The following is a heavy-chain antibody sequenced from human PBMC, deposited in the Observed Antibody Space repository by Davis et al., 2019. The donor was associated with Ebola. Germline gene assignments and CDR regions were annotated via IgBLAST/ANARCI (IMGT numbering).Heavy chain of an antibody. V-gene: IGHV1-69*13. D-gene: IGHD6-19*01. CDR1: GYTFTSYG. J-gene: IGHJ4*02. Sequence: SVKVSCKASGYTFTSYGISWVRQAPGQGLEWMGGIIPIFGTANYAQKFQGRVTITADESTSTAYMELSSLRSEDTAVYYCARAGLYSSGWLYFDYWGQGTLVTVSS. CDR3: ARAGLYSSGWLYFDY. CDR2: IIPIFGTA.